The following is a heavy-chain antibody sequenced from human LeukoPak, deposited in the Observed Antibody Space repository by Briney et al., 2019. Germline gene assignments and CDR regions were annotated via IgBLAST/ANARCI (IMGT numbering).Heavy chain of an antibody. D-gene: IGHD4-17*01. J-gene: IGHJ2*01. CDR1: GGSISSGGYY. CDR2: IYHSGST. V-gene: IGHV4-30-2*01. CDR3: ARMVTTGHWHFDL. Sequence: SETLSLTCTVSGGSISSGGYYWSWIRQPPGKGLEWIGYIYHSGSTYYNPSLKSRVTISVDRSKNQFSLKLSSVTAADTAVYYCARMVTTGHWHFDLWGRGTLVTVSS.